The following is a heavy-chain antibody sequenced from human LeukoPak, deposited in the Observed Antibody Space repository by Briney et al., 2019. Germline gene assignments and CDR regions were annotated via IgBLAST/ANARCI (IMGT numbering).Heavy chain of an antibody. J-gene: IGHJ5*02. D-gene: IGHD5-18*01. CDR3: AKVSGFTTLVIGYNWFDP. V-gene: IGHV3-23*01. CDR2: ISDSGGAT. Sequence: PGGSLRLSCAASGFSFSTYGMTWVRQAPGKGLEWVSTISDSGGATYYADSVNGRFTISRDSSSNTLFLQMNSLRDEDTAAYYCAKVSGFTTLVIGYNWFDPWGQGTLVTVSS. CDR1: GFSFSTYG.